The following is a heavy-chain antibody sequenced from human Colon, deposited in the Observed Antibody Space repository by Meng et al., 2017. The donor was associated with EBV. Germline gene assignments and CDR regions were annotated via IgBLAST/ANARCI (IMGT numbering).Heavy chain of an antibody. J-gene: IGHJ4*02. D-gene: IGHD3-3*02. CDR2: IYYRGST. V-gene: IGHV4-39*07. CDR3: VISSHN. CDR1: GRSNTGTSSY. Sequence: QGSGSGRVKPLRTLSLPCVISGRSNTGTSSYRGWVRRPPGMGLEWIGSIYYRGSTNYKPSLKSRIAMSVDMSKKQMSLKVNYVTAADKAIYYCVISSHNWGQGTLVTVSS.